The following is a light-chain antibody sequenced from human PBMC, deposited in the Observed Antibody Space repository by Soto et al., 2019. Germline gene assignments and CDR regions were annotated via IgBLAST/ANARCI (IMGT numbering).Light chain of an antibody. J-gene: IGLJ1*01. CDR2: EVS. CDR3: SSYKSPSTLV. CDR1: SNDVGGFNY. Sequence: QSVLTQPASVSGSPGQSITISCTGTSNDVGGFNYVSWYQHHPGKAPKLMIYEVSDRPSGVSNRFSGSKSGNTASLTISGLQAEDEAYYYCSSYKSPSTLVFGTGTKLTVL. V-gene: IGLV2-14*01.